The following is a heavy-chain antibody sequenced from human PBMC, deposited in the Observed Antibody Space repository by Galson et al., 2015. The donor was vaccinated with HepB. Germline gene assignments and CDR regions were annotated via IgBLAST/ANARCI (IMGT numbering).Heavy chain of an antibody. Sequence: SVKVSCKASGSTFSHYGFSWVRQAPGQGLEWMGWINPYNGETRYAHKVQGRVTMTTDTSANTAYLELRSLRSDDTAVYYCARIEPLVWLGDLFLWSAPDIWGQGTMVIVSS. CDR2: INPYNGET. CDR3: ARIEPLVWLGDLFLWSAPDI. V-gene: IGHV1-18*01. J-gene: IGHJ3*02. CDR1: GSTFSHYG. D-gene: IGHD3-10*01.